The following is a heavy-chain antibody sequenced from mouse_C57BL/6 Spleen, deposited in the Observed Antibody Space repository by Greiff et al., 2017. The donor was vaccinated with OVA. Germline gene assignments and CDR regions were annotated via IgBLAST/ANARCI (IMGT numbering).Heavy chain of an antibody. CDR2: IDPENGDT. CDR1: GFNIKDDY. J-gene: IGHJ3*01. CDR3: TTKDPFAY. Sequence: EVQLQQSGAELVRPGASVKLSCTASGFNIKDDYMHWVKQRPEQGLEWIGWIDPENGDTEYASKFQGKATITADTPSNTAYLQLSSLTSEDTAVYYCTTKDPFAYWGQGTLVTVSA. V-gene: IGHV14-4*01.